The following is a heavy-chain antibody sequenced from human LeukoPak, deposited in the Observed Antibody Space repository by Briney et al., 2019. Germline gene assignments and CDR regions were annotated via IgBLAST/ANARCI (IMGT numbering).Heavy chain of an antibody. D-gene: IGHD5-24*01. V-gene: IGHV3-23*01. Sequence: GGSLRLSCAVSGFTFKNAAMTGVRQAPGKGLEWVSLIASSGRNTYYTDSVRGRFTISRDNSKNTLSLQMNSLRVEDTAMYYCARDIQLSPWGLETMVTVSS. CDR3: ARDIQLSP. CDR2: IASSGRNT. CDR1: GFTFKNAA. J-gene: IGHJ3*01.